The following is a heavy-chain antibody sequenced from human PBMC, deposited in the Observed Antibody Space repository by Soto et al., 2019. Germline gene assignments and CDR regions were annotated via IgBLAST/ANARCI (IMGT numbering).Heavy chain of an antibody. V-gene: IGHV1-2*04. J-gene: IGHJ6*02. CDR3: ARWTQTPTVTTGFRISYYYYGMDV. D-gene: IGHD4-17*01. Sequence: ASVKVSCKASGYTFTGYYIHWVRQAPGQGLEWMGWINPNSGGTNYAQKFQGWVTMTRDTSISTAYMELSRLRSDDTAVYYCARWTQTPTVTTGFRISYYYYGMDVWGQGTTVTVSS. CDR2: INPNSGGT. CDR1: GYTFTGYY.